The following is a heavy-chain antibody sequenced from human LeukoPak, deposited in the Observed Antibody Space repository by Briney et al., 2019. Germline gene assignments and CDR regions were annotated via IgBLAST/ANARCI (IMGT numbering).Heavy chain of an antibody. D-gene: IGHD4-23*01. CDR3: VKAGDYVGNAGYFHH. J-gene: IGHJ1*01. CDR2: ISSAGGIT. Sequence: GRSQRLSCSASRFTYSRYDMHWVPHAPGRGLVYVADISSAGGITNYADTLKGRVTLTRDNSKNTVYLQMSSLRAEDTAVYYCVKAGDYVGNAGYFHHWGQGTLVTVSS. CDR1: RFTYSRYD. V-gene: IGHV3-64D*06.